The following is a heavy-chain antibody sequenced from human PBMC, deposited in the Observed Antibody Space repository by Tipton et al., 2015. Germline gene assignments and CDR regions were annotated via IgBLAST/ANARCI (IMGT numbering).Heavy chain of an antibody. J-gene: IGHJ5*02. CDR2: VYYSGTT. Sequence: TLSLTCTVSGGSIVSSNYYWGWIRQPPGKGLEWIGSVYYSGTTYFNPSLKSRVTISVDTSKNQFSLKLSSVTAADTALYYCARFNCGGDCYSYRGWFDPWGQGTLVTVSS. CDR1: GGSIVSSNYY. D-gene: IGHD2-21*02. V-gene: IGHV4-39*07. CDR3: ARFNCGGDCYSYRGWFDP.